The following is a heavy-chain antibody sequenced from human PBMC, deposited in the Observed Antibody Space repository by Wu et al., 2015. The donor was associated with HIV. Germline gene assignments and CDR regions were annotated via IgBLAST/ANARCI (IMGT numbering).Heavy chain of an antibody. D-gene: IGHD4-23*01. CDR1: GYTFTGYY. CDR2: INPNRGGT. J-gene: IGHJ3*02. Sequence: QVQLVQSGAEVKKPGASVKVSCKASGYTFTGYYMHWVRQAPGQGLEWMGWINPNRGGTNFAQKFQGRVTMTRDTSISTAYMELSRLRSDDTAVYYCARGIDYGGNPGDDAFDIWGQGTMGHRLF. CDR3: ARGIDYGGNPGDDAFDI. V-gene: IGHV1-2*02.